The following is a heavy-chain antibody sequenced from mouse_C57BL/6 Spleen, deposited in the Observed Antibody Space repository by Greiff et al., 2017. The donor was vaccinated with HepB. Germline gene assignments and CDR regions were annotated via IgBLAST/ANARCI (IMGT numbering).Heavy chain of an antibody. CDR3: ARSPPSAY. Sequence: VQLQESGPELVKPAASVKISCKASGYAFSSSWMNWVKQRPGKGLEWIGRIYPGDGDTNYNGKFKGKATLTADKSSSTAYMQLSSLTSEDSAVYFCARSPPSAYWGQGTLVTVSA. CDR1: GYAFSSSW. J-gene: IGHJ3*01. CDR2: IYPGDGDT. V-gene: IGHV1-82*01.